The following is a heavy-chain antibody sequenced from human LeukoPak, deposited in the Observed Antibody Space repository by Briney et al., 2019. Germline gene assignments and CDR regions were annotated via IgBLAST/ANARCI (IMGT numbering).Heavy chain of an antibody. CDR3: VRVATTSSGWYHFDN. Sequence: GGSLRLSCAASGFAITDHHMDWVRQAPGKGMEWVGRSQTTKPNSCTTEYAASVKGRFTISRDDSKNSLYLQLNSLKTEDTAVYYCVRVATTSSGWYHFDNWGQGTLVTVSS. J-gene: IGHJ4*02. V-gene: IGHV3-72*01. D-gene: IGHD6-13*01. CDR1: GFAITDHH. CDR2: SQTTKPNSCTT.